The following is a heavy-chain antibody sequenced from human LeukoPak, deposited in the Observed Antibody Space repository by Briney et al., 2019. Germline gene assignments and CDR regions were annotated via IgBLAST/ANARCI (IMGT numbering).Heavy chain of an antibody. J-gene: IGHJ6*03. CDR2: IYTSGST. Sequence: PSETLSLTCTVSGGSISSYYWSWIRQPAGKGLEWIGRIYTSGSTNYNPSLKSRVTMSVDTSKNQFSLKLSSVTAADTAVYYCARLRGAAADYYYYYYMDVWGKGTTVTVSS. CDR1: GGSISSYY. CDR3: ARLRGAAADYYYYYYMDV. D-gene: IGHD6-13*01. V-gene: IGHV4-4*07.